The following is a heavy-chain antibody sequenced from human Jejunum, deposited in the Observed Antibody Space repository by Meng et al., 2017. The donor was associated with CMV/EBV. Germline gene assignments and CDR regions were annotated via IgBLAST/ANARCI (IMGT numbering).Heavy chain of an antibody. CDR3: ARHEVVGTAIFDY. CDR1: GGSISNYY. V-gene: IGHV4-4*07. Sequence: QAQLQESGPGLVNPSETLSLTCTVSGGSISNYYWSWIRQPAGKGLEYIGRIYSSGTTKYNPSLNSRVTMSVDTSKNQFSLKVRSVTAADTAVYLCARHEVVGTAIFDYWGQGTLVTVSS. J-gene: IGHJ4*02. D-gene: IGHD6-19*01. CDR2: IYSSGTT.